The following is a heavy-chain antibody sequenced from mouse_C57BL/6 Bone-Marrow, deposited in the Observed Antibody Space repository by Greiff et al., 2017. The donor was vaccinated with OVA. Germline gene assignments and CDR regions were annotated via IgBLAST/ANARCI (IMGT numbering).Heavy chain of an antibody. V-gene: IGHV1-69*01. Sequence: QVQLQQPGAELVMPGASVKLSCKASGYTFTSYWMHWVKQRPGQGLEWIGEIDPSDSYTNYNQKFKGKSTLTVDKSSSTAYMQLSSLTSEDSAVYYCARRDYYGSSPWYFDVGGTGTTVTVSS. D-gene: IGHD1-1*01. CDR3: ARRDYYGSSPWYFDV. CDR1: GYTFTSYW. CDR2: IDPSDSYT. J-gene: IGHJ1*03.